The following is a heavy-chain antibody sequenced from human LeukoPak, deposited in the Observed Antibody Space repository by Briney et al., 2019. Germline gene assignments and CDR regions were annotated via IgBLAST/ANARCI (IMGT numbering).Heavy chain of an antibody. CDR3: ARQPGYSSGWKQFDP. CDR2: IYPGDSDT. V-gene: IGHV5-51*01. Sequence: GESLKISCKGSGYSFTSYWIGWVRQMPGKGLEWMGIIYPGDSDTRYSPSSQGQVTISADKSISTAYLQWSSLKASDTAMYYCARQPGYSSGWKQFDPWGQGTLVTVSS. D-gene: IGHD6-19*01. CDR1: GYSFTSYW. J-gene: IGHJ5*02.